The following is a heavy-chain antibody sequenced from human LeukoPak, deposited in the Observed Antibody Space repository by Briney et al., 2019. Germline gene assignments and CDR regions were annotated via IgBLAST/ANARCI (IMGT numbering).Heavy chain of an antibody. J-gene: IGHJ3*02. D-gene: IGHD3-10*01. V-gene: IGHV4-34*01. Sequence: SETLSLTCAVYGGSFSGYYWSWIRQPPGKGLEWIGEINHSGSTNYNPSLKSRVTISVDTSKNQFSLKLSSVTAADTAVYYCARHYYGSGEGEVLFDIWGQGTMVTVSS. CDR1: GGSFSGYY. CDR3: ARHYYGSGEGEVLFDI. CDR2: INHSGST.